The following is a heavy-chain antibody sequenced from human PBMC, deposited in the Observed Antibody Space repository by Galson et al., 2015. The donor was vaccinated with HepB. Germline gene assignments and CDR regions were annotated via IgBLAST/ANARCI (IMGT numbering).Heavy chain of an antibody. J-gene: IGHJ5*02. CDR3: TREGLELPWFDP. CDR2: IYHSGTT. Sequence: TLSLTCAVSGGSISSSYWWSWVRQPPGKGLEWIGEIYHSGTTNYNPSLKSRVTISVDKSKNQFSLRLSSVTAADTAVYHCTREGLELPWFDPWGQGTLVTVSS. V-gene: IGHV4-4*02. CDR1: GGSISSSYW. D-gene: IGHD1-7*01.